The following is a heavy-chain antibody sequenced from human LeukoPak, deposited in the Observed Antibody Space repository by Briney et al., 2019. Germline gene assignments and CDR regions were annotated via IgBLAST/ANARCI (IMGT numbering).Heavy chain of an antibody. Sequence: SVKVSCKASGGTFSSYTINWVRQAPGQGLEWMGRIIPIFDTANYAQNFQGRVTITADKSTTTVYMELTSLRSEDTAVYYCSGDLNWLHDSWGQGTLVTVSS. V-gene: IGHV1-69*08. CDR1: GGTFSSYT. D-gene: IGHD3-16*01. J-gene: IGHJ5*02. CDR3: SGDLNWLHDS. CDR2: IIPIFDTA.